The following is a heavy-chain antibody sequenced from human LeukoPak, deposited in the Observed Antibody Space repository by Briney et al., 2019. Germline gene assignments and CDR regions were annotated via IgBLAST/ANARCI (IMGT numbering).Heavy chain of an antibody. V-gene: IGHV4-38-2*01. D-gene: IGHD3-3*01. CDR2: IYHSGST. Sequence: SETLSLTXAVSGYSISSGYYWGWIRQPPGKGLEWIASIYHSGSTYYNPSLKSRVAISVDTSKNQFSLKLSSVTAADTAVYYCARPTFGVVSIFDYWGQGTLVTVSS. CDR1: GYSISSGYY. CDR3: ARPTFGVVSIFDY. J-gene: IGHJ4*02.